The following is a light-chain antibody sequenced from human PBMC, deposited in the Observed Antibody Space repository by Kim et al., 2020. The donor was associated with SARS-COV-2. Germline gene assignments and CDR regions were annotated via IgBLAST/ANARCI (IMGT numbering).Light chain of an antibody. J-gene: IGLJ3*02. Sequence: SYELTQPPSVSVSPGQTARITCSGDALPKQYAYWYQQKPGQAPVLVIYKDSERPSGIPERFSGSSSGTTVTLTISRVQAEDEADYYCQSADSSGTHWVFGGGTQLTVL. CDR3: QSADSSGTHWV. V-gene: IGLV3-25*03. CDR2: KDS. CDR1: ALPKQY.